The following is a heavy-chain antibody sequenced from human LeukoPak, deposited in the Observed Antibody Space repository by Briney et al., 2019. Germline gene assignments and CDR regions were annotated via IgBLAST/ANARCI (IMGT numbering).Heavy chain of an antibody. CDR1: GFTFSSAW. V-gene: IGHV3-15*01. Sequence: GGSLRLSCAASGFTFSSAWMSWVRQAPGKGLEWVGRIKSKTDGGTTDYAAHVKGRFTISRDDSKNTLYLQMNSLKTEDTAVYYCTTTVYDYVWGSYRSDYWGQGTLVTVSS. CDR3: TTTVYDYVWGSYRSDY. CDR2: IKSKTDGGTT. J-gene: IGHJ4*02. D-gene: IGHD3-16*02.